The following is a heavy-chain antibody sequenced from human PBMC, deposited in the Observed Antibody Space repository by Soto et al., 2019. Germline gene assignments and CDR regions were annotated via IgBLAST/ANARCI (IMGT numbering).Heavy chain of an antibody. Sequence: GGSMRLSWAASGGTVSSNYRSWVRQAPGKGLEWVSVIYSGGSTYYADSVKGRFTISRDNSKNTLYLQMNSLRAEDTAVYYSASRITIFGGGGMDVRGQGTTVTVSS. J-gene: IGHJ6*02. D-gene: IGHD3-3*01. CDR2: IYSGGST. CDR3: ASRITIFGGGGMDV. CDR1: GGTVSSNY. V-gene: IGHV3-53*01.